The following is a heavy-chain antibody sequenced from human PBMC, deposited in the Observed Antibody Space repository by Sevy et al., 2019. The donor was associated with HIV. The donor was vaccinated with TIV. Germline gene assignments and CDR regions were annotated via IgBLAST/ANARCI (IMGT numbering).Heavy chain of an antibody. CDR1: GGSFSGYY. D-gene: IGHD2-2*01. Sequence: SETLSLTCAVYGGSFSGYYWNWIRQPPGKGLEWIGEINHSGSTNYNPSLKSRITISVDTSKNQFSLRLNSVTAADTAVYYCARAPPVVVVPGAPSWFDPWGQRTLVTVSS. V-gene: IGHV4-34*01. J-gene: IGHJ5*02. CDR2: INHSGST. CDR3: ARAPPVVVVPGAPSWFDP.